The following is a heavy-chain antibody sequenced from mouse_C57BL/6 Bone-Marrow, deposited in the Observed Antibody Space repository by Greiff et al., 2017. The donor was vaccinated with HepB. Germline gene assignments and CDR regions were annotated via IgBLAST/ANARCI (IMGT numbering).Heavy chain of an antibody. J-gene: IGHJ4*01. CDR1: GYAFTNYL. CDR2: INPGSGGT. CDR3: ARDDRGYAMDY. D-gene: IGHD2-12*01. V-gene: IGHV1-54*01. Sequence: QVQLKESGAELVRPGTSVKVSCKASGYAFTNYLIEWVKQRPGQGLEWIGVINPGSGGTNYNEKFKGKATLTADKSSSTAYMQLSSLTSEDSAVYFCARDDRGYAMDYWGQGTSVTVSS.